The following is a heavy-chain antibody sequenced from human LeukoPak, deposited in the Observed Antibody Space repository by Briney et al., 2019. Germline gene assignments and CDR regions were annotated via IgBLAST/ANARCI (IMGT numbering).Heavy chain of an antibody. CDR2: VYYSGRT. J-gene: IGHJ2*01. V-gene: IGHV4-39*01. D-gene: IGHD3-22*01. CDR3: ARGVTMIVVVIHDWYFDL. CDR1: GGSISSSSYY. Sequence: SETLSLTCTVSGGSISSSSYYWGWIRQPPGKGLEWIGNVYYSGRTYYNPSLKSRVTISVDTPKNQLSLKLSSVTAADTAVYYCARGVTMIVVVIHDWYFDLWGRGTLVTVSS.